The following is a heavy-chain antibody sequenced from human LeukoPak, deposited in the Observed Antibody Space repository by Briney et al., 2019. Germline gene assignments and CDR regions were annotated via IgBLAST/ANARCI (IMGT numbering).Heavy chain of an antibody. J-gene: IGHJ6*03. CDR3: ARTMVTRYYYYYYMDV. CDR1: GYTFTSYD. Sequence: ASVKVSCKASGYTFTSYDINWVRQATGQGLEWMGWMNPNSGNTGYAHKFQGRVTMTRNTSISTAYMELSSLRSEDTAVYYCARTMVTRYYYYYYMDVWGKGTTVTVSS. D-gene: IGHD5-18*01. V-gene: IGHV1-8*01. CDR2: MNPNSGNT.